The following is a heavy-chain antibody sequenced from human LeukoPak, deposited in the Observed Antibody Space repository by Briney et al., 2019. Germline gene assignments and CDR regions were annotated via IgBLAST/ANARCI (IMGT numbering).Heavy chain of an antibody. Sequence: SQTLSLTCTVSGGSISSGGYYWSWIRQPPGKGLEWIGEINHSGSTNYNPSLKSRVTISVDTSKNQFSLKLSSVTAADTAVYYCARGLDIVVVPAAPGYFQHWGQGTLVTVSS. CDR2: INHSGST. J-gene: IGHJ1*01. V-gene: IGHV4-30-2*01. CDR3: ARGLDIVVVPAAPGYFQH. D-gene: IGHD2-2*03. CDR1: GGSISSGGYY.